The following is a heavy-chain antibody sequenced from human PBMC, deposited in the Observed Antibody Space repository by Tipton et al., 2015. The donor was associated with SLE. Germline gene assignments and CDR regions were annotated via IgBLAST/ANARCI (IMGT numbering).Heavy chain of an antibody. Sequence: LRLSCTVSGGSISSGSYYWSWIRQPAGKGLEWIGRIYTSGSTNYNPSLKSRVTISVDTSKNQFSLKPSSVTAADTAVYYCARTWVVVPALFDPWGQGTLVTVSS. CDR3: ARTWVVVPALFDP. J-gene: IGHJ5*02. V-gene: IGHV4-61*02. D-gene: IGHD2-2*01. CDR2: IYTSGST. CDR1: GGSISSGSYY.